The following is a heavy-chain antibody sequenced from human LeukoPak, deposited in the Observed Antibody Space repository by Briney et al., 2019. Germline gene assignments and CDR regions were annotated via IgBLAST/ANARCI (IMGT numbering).Heavy chain of an antibody. CDR1: GYSFSNYW. CDR2: IYPGDSDT. J-gene: IGHJ4*02. Sequence: GESLKISCKGSGYSFSNYWIGWVRQMPGKGLEWMGIIYPGDSDTRYSPSFQGQVTISADKSISTAYLQWSSLKASDTAMYYCARPLDPRERRTSDFWGQGTLATVSS. D-gene: IGHD1-1*01. V-gene: IGHV5-51*01. CDR3: ARPLDPRERRTSDF.